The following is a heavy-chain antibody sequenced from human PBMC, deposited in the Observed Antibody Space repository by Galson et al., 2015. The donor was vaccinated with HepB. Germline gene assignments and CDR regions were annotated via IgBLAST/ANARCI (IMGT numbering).Heavy chain of an antibody. J-gene: IGHJ6*02. CDR3: ARDLFDWLFPESYYYGMDV. CDR2: ISAYNGNT. V-gene: IGHV1-18*01. CDR1: GYTFTSYG. Sequence: SVKVSCKASGYTFTSYGISWVRQAPGQGLEWMGWISAYNGNTNYAQKLQGRVTMTTDTSTSTAYMELRSLRSDDAAVYYCARDLFDWLFPESYYYGMDVWGQGTTVTVSS. D-gene: IGHD3-9*01.